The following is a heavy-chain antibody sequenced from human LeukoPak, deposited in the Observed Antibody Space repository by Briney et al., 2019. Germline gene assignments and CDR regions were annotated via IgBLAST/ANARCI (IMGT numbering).Heavy chain of an antibody. D-gene: IGHD2-15*01. V-gene: IGHV3-7*01. Sequence: GGSLRLSCAASGFTFSNYWMSWVRQAPGKGLEWVANIKQDEIEKYFVDSVKGRFTLSRDNAKNSLYLQMNSLRAEDTAVYYCARGYCSGSSCYSGFYFDYWGQGTMVTVSS. CDR1: GFTFSNYW. CDR2: IKQDEIEK. J-gene: IGHJ4*01. CDR3: ARGYCSGSSCYSGFYFDY.